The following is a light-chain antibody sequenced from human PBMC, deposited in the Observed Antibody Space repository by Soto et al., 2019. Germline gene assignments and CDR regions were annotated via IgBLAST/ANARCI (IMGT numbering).Light chain of an antibody. Sequence: DIQLTQSPSTLSASVGDRVPITCRSSQSISSWLAWYQQKPGKAPKLLIYKASSLESGVPSRFSGSGSGTEFTLTISSLQPEDFAVYYCQQRSNWPPSITFGQGTRLEIK. CDR2: KAS. CDR3: QQRSNWPPSIT. CDR1: QSISSW. J-gene: IGKJ5*01. V-gene: IGKV1-5*03.